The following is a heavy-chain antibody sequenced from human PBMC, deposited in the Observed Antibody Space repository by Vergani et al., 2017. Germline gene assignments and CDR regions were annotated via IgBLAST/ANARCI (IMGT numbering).Heavy chain of an antibody. CDR2: LIPILGIA. Sequence: QVQLVQSVAEVNKPGSSVQVSCKPSRCTFTIYPIRWVRHAPSHALYSFSCLIPILGIANYAQKFQGRVTITADKSTSTAYMELSSLRSEDTAVYYCARVTDDSSGYXSGYWGQGTLVTVSS. J-gene: IGHJ4*02. V-gene: IGHV1-69*04. CDR3: ARVTDDSSGYXSGY. D-gene: IGHD3-22*01. CDR1: RCTFTIYP.